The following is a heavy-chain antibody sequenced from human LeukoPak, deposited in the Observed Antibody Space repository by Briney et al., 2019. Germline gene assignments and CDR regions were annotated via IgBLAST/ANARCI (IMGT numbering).Heavy chain of an antibody. Sequence: GGSLRLSCAASGFTVSSYWMSWVRQAPGKGLEWVANIKQDGSEKYYVDSVKGRFTISRDNAKNSLYLQMNSLRAEDTAVYYCARGYGDYGYWGQGTLVTVSS. CDR1: GFTVSSYW. V-gene: IGHV3-7*01. CDR3: ARGYGDYGY. J-gene: IGHJ4*02. CDR2: IKQDGSEK. D-gene: IGHD4-17*01.